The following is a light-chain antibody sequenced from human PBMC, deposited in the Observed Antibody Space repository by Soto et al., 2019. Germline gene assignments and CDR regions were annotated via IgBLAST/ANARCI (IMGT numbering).Light chain of an antibody. CDR3: ISYTSSSTWV. V-gene: IGLV2-14*01. CDR1: SSDVGGYNY. J-gene: IGLJ3*02. Sequence: QSALTQPASVSRSPGQSITISCTGTSSDVGGYNYVSWYQQHPGTAPKLMIYEVSNRPSGVSDRFSGSRSGNTASLTISGLQAEDESDYYCISYTSSSTWVFGGGTKVTVL. CDR2: EVS.